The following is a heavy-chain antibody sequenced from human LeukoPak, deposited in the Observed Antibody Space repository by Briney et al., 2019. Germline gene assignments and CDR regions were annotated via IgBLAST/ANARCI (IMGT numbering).Heavy chain of an antibody. CDR2: ISGSGGRA. D-gene: IGHD3-3*01. V-gene: IGHV3-23*01. CDR1: GFTFSSYA. CDR3: AKGRYYDFWSGYPNWFDP. Sequence: GGSLRLSCAASGFTFSSYAMSWVRQAPGKGLEWVSAISGSGGRAYYADSVKGRFTISRDNSKNTLYLQMNSLRAEDTAVYYCAKGRYYDFWSGYPNWFDPWGQGTLVTVSS. J-gene: IGHJ5*02.